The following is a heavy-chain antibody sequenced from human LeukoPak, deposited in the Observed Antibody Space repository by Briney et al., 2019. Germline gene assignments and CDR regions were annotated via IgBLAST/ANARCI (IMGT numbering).Heavy chain of an antibody. V-gene: IGHV3-74*01. CDR3: AKSPAIGDGDY. D-gene: IGHD3-16*01. J-gene: IGHJ4*02. CDR2: SSSDGSTT. CDR1: GVTFSSDC. Sequence: PGRPVRLSCGACGVTFSSDCIHCVPHCPGKGLVRVSRSSSDGSTTSYADSVKGRFTISRDNAKNTLFLQMSSLRADDTAVYYCAKSPAIGDGDYWGQGTLVTVSS.